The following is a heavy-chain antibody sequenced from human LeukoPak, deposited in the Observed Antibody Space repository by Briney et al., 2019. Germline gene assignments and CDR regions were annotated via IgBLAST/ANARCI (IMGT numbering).Heavy chain of an antibody. Sequence: ASVKVSCKASGYTFTSYGISWVRQAPGQGLEWMGWISAYNGNTNYAQKLQGRVTITRDTSASTAYMELNSLRSEDTAVYYCARVPTTVTTTFDYWGQGTLVTVSS. J-gene: IGHJ4*02. V-gene: IGHV1-18*01. CDR1: GYTFTSYG. CDR2: ISAYNGNT. D-gene: IGHD4-17*01. CDR3: ARVPTTVTTTFDY.